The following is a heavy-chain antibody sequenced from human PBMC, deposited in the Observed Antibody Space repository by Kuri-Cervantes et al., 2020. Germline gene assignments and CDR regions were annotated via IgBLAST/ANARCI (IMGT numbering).Heavy chain of an antibody. CDR1: GGSISSYY. D-gene: IGHD3-10*01. V-gene: IGHV4-59*13. J-gene: IGHJ4*02. CDR2: IYYSGSA. CDR3: ARAGPVNTMVRGVITRPRYFDY. Sequence: SETLSLTCTVSGGSISSYYWSWIRQPPGKGLEWIGYIYYSGSANYNPSLKSRVTISVDTSKNQFSLKLSSVTAADTAVYYCARAGPVNTMVRGVITRPRYFDYWGQGTLVTVSS.